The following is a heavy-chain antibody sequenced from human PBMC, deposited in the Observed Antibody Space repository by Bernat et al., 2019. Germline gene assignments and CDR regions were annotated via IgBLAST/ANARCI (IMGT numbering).Heavy chain of an antibody. D-gene: IGHD1-1*01. CDR2: IIPILGIA. V-gene: IGHV1-69*08. J-gene: IGHJ5*02. CDR3: ARDKVTTSWFDT. CDR1: GGTFSSYT. Sequence: QVQLVQSGAEVKKPGSSVKVSCKASGGTFSSYTISWVRQAPGQGLEWMGRIIPILGIANYAQKFQGRVTITADKSTSTAYMELSSLRSEDTAVYYCARDKVTTSWFDTWGQGTLVTVSS.